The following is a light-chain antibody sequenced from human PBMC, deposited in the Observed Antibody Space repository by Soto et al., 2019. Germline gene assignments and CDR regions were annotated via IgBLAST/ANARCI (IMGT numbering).Light chain of an antibody. V-gene: IGLV3-1*01. CDR2: QDS. CDR1: KLGDKH. J-gene: IGLJ2*01. Sequence: SYELTQHPSVSVSPGQTASITCSGDKLGDKHACWCQQKPGQSPVLVIYQDSKRPSGVPERFSGSKSGNTATLTISGTQAMDEADYYCQAWDSSTPVVFGGGTKLTVL. CDR3: QAWDSSTPVV.